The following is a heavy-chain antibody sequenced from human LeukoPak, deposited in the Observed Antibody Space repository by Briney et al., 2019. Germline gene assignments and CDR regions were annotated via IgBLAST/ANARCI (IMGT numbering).Heavy chain of an antibody. CDR2: IQYDGTKK. D-gene: IGHD4/OR15-4a*01. V-gene: IGHV3-30*02. CDR1: GFNFRNYG. Sequence: GGSLRLSCAASGFNFRNYGIHWVRQAPGKGLEWVTFIQYDGTKKYYADSVKGRFTISRDNSKNTLYLQMNSLRPEDTALYYCAKNILTMTVDYMDVWGKGTTVTVSS. J-gene: IGHJ6*03. CDR3: AKNILTMTVDYMDV.